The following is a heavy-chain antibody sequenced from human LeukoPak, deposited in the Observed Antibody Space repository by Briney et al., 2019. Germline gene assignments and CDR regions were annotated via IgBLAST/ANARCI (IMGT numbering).Heavy chain of an antibody. D-gene: IGHD4-17*01. J-gene: IGHJ4*02. CDR2: IKSKTDGGTT. CDR1: GFTFSNAW. CDR3: TTEYGDSGGFDY. Sequence: SGGSLRLSCAASGFTFSNAWMSWVRQAPGKGLEWVGRIKSKTDGGTTDYAAPVKGRFTISRDDSKNTLYLQMNSLKTEDTAVYYCTTEYGDSGGFDYWGQGTLVTVSS. V-gene: IGHV3-15*01.